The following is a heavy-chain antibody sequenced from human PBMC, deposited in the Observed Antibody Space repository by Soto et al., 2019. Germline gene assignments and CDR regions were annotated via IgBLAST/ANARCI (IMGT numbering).Heavy chain of an antibody. CDR1: GVSIGSHDW. V-gene: IGHV4-4*02. Sequence: QVQLQESGPGLVKPSGTLSLTCAVSGVSIGSHDWWTWVRQPPGKGLEWIGESHQSGTTNYNSSLESRVTISLDESKNHFSLQLSSVTVADTAVYYCATRDTGRGYWGQGTLVTVSS. CDR3: ATRDTGRGY. D-gene: IGHD5-18*01. J-gene: IGHJ4*02. CDR2: SHQSGTT.